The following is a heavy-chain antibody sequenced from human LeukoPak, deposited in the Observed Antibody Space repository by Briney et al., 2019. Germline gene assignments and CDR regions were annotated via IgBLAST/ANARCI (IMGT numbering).Heavy chain of an antibody. D-gene: IGHD1-7*01. J-gene: IGHJ3*02. Sequence: ASVKVSCKVSGGTLRSYTISWVRQAPGQGLEWMGWISAYNGNTNYAQKLQGRVTMTTDTSTSTAYMELRSLRSDDTAVYYCARDPGITGTMGAFDIWGQGTMVTVSS. CDR2: ISAYNGNT. CDR1: GGTLRSYT. V-gene: IGHV1-18*01. CDR3: ARDPGITGTMGAFDI.